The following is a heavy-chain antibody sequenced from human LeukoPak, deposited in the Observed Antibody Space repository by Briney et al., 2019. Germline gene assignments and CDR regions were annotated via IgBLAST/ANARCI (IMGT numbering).Heavy chain of an antibody. J-gene: IGHJ3*02. CDR1: GFTFSSYA. V-gene: IGHV3-23*01. CDR2: ISGSGGST. D-gene: IGHD3-22*01. Sequence: PGGSLRLSCAASGFTFSSYAMSWVRQAPGKGLEWVSTISGSGGSTYYADSVKGRFTISRDNSKNTLYLQMNRLRAEDTAVYYCAKGFVTDSSGYYAVFAFDIWGQGTMVTVSS. CDR3: AKGFVTDSSGYYAVFAFDI.